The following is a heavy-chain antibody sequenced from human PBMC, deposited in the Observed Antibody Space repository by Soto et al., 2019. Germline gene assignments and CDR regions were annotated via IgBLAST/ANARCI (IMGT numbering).Heavy chain of an antibody. CDR3: AMGSSWYNHYYYYGMDV. CDR2: IYYSGST. V-gene: IGHV4-59*01. CDR1: GGSISSYY. Sequence: PSETLSFTCTVSGGSISSYYWSWIRQPPGKGLEWIGYIYYSGSTNYNPSLKSRVTISVDTSKNQFSLKLSSVTAADTAVYYCAMGSSWYNHYYYYGMDVWGQGTTVTVSS. D-gene: IGHD6-13*01. J-gene: IGHJ6*02.